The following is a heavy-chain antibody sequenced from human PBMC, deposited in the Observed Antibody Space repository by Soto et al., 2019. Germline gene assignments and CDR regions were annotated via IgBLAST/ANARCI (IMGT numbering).Heavy chain of an antibody. Sequence: SETLSLTCTVSGGSFKSGSYSWSWIRQPPGKGLEWIGYVYHTGRTSYNPSLKSRVSISMDTSKNQSSPNLDSVTAADTAVYFCARAFAYFDSWGQGTLVTVS. V-gene: IGHV4-61*01. CDR2: VYHTGRT. J-gene: IGHJ4*02. CDR3: ARAFAYFDS. D-gene: IGHD3-3*01. CDR1: GGSFKSGSYS.